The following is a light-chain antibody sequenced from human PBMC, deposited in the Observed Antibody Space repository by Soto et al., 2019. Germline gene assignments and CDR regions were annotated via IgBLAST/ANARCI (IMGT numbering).Light chain of an antibody. CDR1: QTISSW. V-gene: IGKV1-5*03. Sequence: DIQMTQSPSTLSGSVGDRVTITCRASQTISSWLAWYQQKPGKAPKLLIYKASTLRSGVPSRFSGSGSGTEFTLTISSLQPDYFANYCCQHYNSYSEAFGQGTKLELK. J-gene: IGKJ1*01. CDR3: QHYNSYSEA. CDR2: KAS.